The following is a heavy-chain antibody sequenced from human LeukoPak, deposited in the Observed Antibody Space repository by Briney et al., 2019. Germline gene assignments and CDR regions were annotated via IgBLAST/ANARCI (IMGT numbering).Heavy chain of an antibody. J-gene: IGHJ3*02. V-gene: IGHV3-30*02. CDR1: VFTFSSYG. Sequence: GALRLSCAAFVFTFSSYGMHWVRHAPGKGLEWVAFIRYDGSNKYYADSVNGIFTISRDNSKNTLYLQMNSVRAEDTAVYYCARDRPGAFDIWGQGTMVTVSS. CDR2: IRYDGSNK. CDR3: ARDRPGAFDI.